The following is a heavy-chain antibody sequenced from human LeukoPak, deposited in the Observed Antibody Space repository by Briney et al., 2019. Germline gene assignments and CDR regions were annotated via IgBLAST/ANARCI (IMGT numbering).Heavy chain of an antibody. V-gene: IGHV4-34*01. CDR2: INHSGST. CDR3: ASHRGVTAAFDI. CDR1: GGSFSGYY. J-gene: IGHJ3*02. D-gene: IGHD3-10*01. Sequence: SETLSLTCAGYGGSFSGYYWSWIRQPPGKGLEWIGEINHSGSTNFNPSLKSRVTISVDTSKHQFSLKLSSVTAADTAVYYCASHRGVTAAFDIWGQGTMVTVSS.